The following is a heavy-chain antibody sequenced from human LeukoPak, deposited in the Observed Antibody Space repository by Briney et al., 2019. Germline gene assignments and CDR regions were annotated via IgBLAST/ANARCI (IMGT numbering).Heavy chain of an antibody. J-gene: IGHJ4*02. V-gene: IGHV3-33*01. D-gene: IGHD1-26*01. Sequence: GRSLRLSCAASGFTFSRYGMHWVRQVPGKGLEWVAVIWSDGSNKYYADSVKCRFTISRDNSKNMLYLQMNSLRAEDTAVYYCATDSGNSPFDYWGQGTLVIVSS. CDR1: GFTFSRYG. CDR2: IWSDGSNK. CDR3: ATDSGNSPFDY.